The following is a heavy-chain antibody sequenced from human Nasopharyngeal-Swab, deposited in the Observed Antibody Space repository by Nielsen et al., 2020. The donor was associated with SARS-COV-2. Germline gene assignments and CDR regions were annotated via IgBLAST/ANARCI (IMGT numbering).Heavy chain of an antibody. J-gene: IGHJ4*02. CDR3: ARLGRYYDTLSGYARHFDY. V-gene: IGHV4-30-4*01. D-gene: IGHD3-9*01. Sequence: SATLSLTCTVSGDSISSSKDYWNWIRQTPGRGLEWIGYIDYSGSTDHNPSLKSRVTISVDTSKNQFSLKVNSVTAADTAVYYCARLGRYYDTLSGYARHFDYWGQGILVTVSS. CDR2: IDYSGST. CDR1: GDSISSSKDY.